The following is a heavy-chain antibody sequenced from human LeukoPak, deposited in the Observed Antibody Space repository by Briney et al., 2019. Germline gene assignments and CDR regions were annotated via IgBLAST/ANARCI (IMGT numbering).Heavy chain of an antibody. Sequence: SETLSLTCAVYGGSFSGYYWSWIRQPPGKGLEWIGEINHSGSTNYNPSLKSRVTISIDTSKNQFSLKLSSATAADTAVYYCARRVLRAYSYGQNNWFDPWGQGTLVTVSS. V-gene: IGHV4-34*01. CDR2: INHSGST. CDR1: GGSFSGYY. CDR3: ARRVLRAYSYGQNNWFDP. J-gene: IGHJ5*02. D-gene: IGHD5-18*01.